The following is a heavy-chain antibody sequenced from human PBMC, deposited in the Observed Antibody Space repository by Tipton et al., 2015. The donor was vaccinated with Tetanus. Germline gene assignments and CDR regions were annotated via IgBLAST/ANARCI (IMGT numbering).Heavy chain of an antibody. CDR2: INHSGST. J-gene: IGHJ4*02. CDR1: GGSISGYY. V-gene: IGHV4-34*01. Sequence: TLSLTCAVYGGSISGYYWSWIRQPPGKGLEWIGEINHSGSTNYNPSLKSRVTISVDTSKNQFSLKLSSVTAADTAVYYCARDYGHSSGFTYWGQGTLVPVSS. D-gene: IGHD6-19*01. CDR3: ARDYGHSSGFTY.